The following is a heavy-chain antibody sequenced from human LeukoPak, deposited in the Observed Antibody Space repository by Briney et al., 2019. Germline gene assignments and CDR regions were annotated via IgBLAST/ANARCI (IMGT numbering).Heavy chain of an antibody. CDR2: INAFNGDT. Sequence: ASMKVSCKASGYTFNNYGLSWVRQAPGQGLEWMGWINAFNGDTHYAQKFEGRVTMTTDTSTSTAYMELRSLRSDDTAVYYCARGGTVFGVVITGYYFDYWGQGTLVTVSS. CDR3: ARGGTVFGVVITGYYFDY. J-gene: IGHJ4*02. V-gene: IGHV1-18*01. D-gene: IGHD3-3*01. CDR1: GYTFNNYG.